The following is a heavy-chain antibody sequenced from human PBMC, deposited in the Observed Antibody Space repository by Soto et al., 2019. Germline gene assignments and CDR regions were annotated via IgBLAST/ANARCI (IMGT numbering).Heavy chain of an antibody. CDR2: ISYDGDNK. CDR3: ARDGGIY. Sequence: QVQLVESGGGVVQPGRSLRLSCAASGFTFSTYAMHWVRRAPGKGLEWVAVISYDGDNKYYRDSLKGRFTISRDNSKNTLYLQMNSLRAEDTARYYCARDGGIYWGQGTLVTVSS. D-gene: IGHD3-16*01. J-gene: IGHJ4*02. CDR1: GFTFSTYA. V-gene: IGHV3-30-3*01.